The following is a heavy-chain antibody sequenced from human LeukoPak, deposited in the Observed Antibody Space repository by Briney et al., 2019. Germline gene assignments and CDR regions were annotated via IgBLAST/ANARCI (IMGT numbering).Heavy chain of an antibody. D-gene: IGHD2-2*01. Sequence: ASLKVSCKASGYTFTSHYMHWVRQAPEKGLEWMGIINPTGGSTSYAQKFQGRVTMTRDTSTSTDYMELSSLTYEDTAVYYCARDVSSTSSWWFDPWGQGTLVIVSS. CDR1: GYTFTSHY. CDR3: ARDVSSTSSWWFDP. V-gene: IGHV1-46*01. J-gene: IGHJ5*02. CDR2: INPTGGST.